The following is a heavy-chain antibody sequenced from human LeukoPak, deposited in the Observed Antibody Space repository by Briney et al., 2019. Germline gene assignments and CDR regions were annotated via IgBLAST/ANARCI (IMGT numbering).Heavy chain of an antibody. V-gene: IGHV3-74*01. CDR1: GFPFSSHW. Sequence: GGSLRLSCAASGFPFSSHWMHWVRQVPGKGLVWVSRINSDGSNTIYADSVEGRFTISRDNAKNTLSLQMNSLRAEDTAVYYCTRDLMSNDYEDKGGNYWGEATLVTVSS. J-gene: IGHJ4*02. CDR3: TRDLMSNDYEDKGGNY. D-gene: IGHD4-17*01. CDR2: INSDGSNT.